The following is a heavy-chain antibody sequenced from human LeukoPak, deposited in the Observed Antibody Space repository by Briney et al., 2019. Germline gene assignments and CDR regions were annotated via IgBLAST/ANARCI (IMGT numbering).Heavy chain of an antibody. CDR1: GFTFSSYA. Sequence: RXLRLSCAASGFTFSSYAMHWVRQAPGKGLEWVAVISYDGSNKYYADSVKGRFTISRDNPKNTLYLQMNSLRAEDTAVYYCAREIATIFGVAENGMDVWGQGTTVTVSS. D-gene: IGHD3-3*01. V-gene: IGHV3-30-3*01. J-gene: IGHJ6*02. CDR3: AREIATIFGVAENGMDV. CDR2: ISYDGSNK.